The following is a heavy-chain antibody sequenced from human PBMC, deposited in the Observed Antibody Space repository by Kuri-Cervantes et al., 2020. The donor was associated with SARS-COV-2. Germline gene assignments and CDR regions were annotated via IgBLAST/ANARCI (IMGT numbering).Heavy chain of an antibody. J-gene: IGHJ5*02. D-gene: IGHD3-3*01. CDR2: IIPIFGTA. CDR3: ARSNTRFLEWLLADNWFDP. Sequence: SEKVSCKASGGTFSSYAISWVRQAPGQGLEWMGGIIPIFGTANYAQKFQGRVTITADKSTSTAYMELSSLRSEDTAVYYCARSNTRFLEWLLADNWFDPWGQGTLVTVSS. CDR1: GGTFSSYA. V-gene: IGHV1-69*06.